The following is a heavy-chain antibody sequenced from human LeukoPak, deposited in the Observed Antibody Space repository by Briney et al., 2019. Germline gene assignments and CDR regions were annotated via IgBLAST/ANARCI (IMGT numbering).Heavy chain of an antibody. J-gene: IGHJ3*02. CDR3: ARDQSGIDAFDI. Sequence: ASVKVSCKASGYTFTGYYIHWVRQAPGQGLEWMGGINPNSGGTNYAQKFHGRATMTRDTSISTAYMELSRLRSDDTAVYYCARDQSGIDAFDIWGQGTMVTVSS. V-gene: IGHV1-2*02. CDR2: INPNSGGT. CDR1: GYTFTGYY. D-gene: IGHD3-3*01.